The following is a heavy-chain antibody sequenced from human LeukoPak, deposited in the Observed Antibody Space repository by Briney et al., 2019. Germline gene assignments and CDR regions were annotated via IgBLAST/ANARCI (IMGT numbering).Heavy chain of an antibody. V-gene: IGHV4-59*01. CDR2: IYYSGST. CDR1: GGSISNKY. CDR3: ARVGYVWGSYRYAFDI. J-gene: IGHJ3*02. Sequence: SETLSLTCTVSGGSISNKYWSWIRQPPGKGLEWIGYIYYSGSTNYNPSLKSRVTILVDTSKNQFSLKLSSVTAADTAVYYCARVGYVWGSYRYAFDIWGQGTMVTVSS. D-gene: IGHD3-16*02.